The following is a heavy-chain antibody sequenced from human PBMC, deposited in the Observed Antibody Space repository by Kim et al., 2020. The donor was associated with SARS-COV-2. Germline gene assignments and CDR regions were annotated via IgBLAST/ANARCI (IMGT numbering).Heavy chain of an antibody. Sequence: TSRVTISVDTSKNQFSLKLSSVTAADTAVYYCARVKYYYDSSGYYYFDYWGQGTLVTVSS. J-gene: IGHJ4*02. D-gene: IGHD3-22*01. CDR3: ARVKYYYDSSGYYYFDY. V-gene: IGHV4-59*01.